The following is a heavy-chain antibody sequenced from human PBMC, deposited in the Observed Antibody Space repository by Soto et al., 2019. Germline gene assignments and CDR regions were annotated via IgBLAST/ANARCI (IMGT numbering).Heavy chain of an antibody. J-gene: IGHJ4*02. CDR2: ISGSGGST. V-gene: IGHV3-23*01. CDR1: GFTFSSHA. CDR3: AKQGSITMVRGVLNYYFDY. Sequence: GGSLRLSCAASGFTFSSHAMSWVRQAPGKGLEWVSAISGSGGSTYYADSVKGRFTISRDNSKNTLYLQMSFLRAEDTAVYYCAKQGSITMVRGVLNYYFDYWGQGILVTVSS. D-gene: IGHD3-10*01.